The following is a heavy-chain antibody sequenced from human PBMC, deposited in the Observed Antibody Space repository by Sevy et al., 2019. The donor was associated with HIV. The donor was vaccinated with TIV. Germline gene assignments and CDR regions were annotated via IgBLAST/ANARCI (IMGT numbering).Heavy chain of an antibody. J-gene: IGHJ3*02. CDR3: ARNNCSITNCYMGDAFDI. CDR2: ISSISNYI. Sequence: GGSLRLSCAASGFTFSSYTMNWVRQAPGKGLEWVSSISSISNYIYYADSVKGRFTVSRDNAKDSLYLQINSLRAEDTAVYYCARNNCSITNCYMGDAFDIWGQGTMVTVSS. CDR1: GFTFSSYT. D-gene: IGHD2-2*02. V-gene: IGHV3-21*01.